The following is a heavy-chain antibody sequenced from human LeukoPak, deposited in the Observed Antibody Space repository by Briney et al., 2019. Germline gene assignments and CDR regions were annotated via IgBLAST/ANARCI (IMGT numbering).Heavy chain of an antibody. CDR3: ARVSGTPRGYFDY. V-gene: IGHV1-2*02. Sequence: GASVKVSCKASGYTFTGYYMHRVRQAPGQGLEWMGWINPNSGGTNYAQKFQGRVTMTRDTSISTAYMELSRLRSDDTAVYYCARVSGTPRGYFDYWGQGTLVTVSS. J-gene: IGHJ4*02. D-gene: IGHD3-10*01. CDR1: GYTFTGYY. CDR2: INPNSGGT.